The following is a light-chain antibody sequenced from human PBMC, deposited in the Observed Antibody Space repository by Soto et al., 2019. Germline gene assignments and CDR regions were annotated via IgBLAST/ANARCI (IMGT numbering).Light chain of an antibody. CDR3: QQSYGTPIT. V-gene: IGKV1D-8*01. J-gene: IGKJ5*01. CDR1: QGISSY. CDR2: VAS. Sequence: VIWMTQSPSLLSASTGDRVTISFRMSQGISSYLALYQQKPGKAPNLLIYVASSLQSEVPSRFSGSGSGTDFTLTITSLQHEDFATYYCQQSYGTPITFGQGTRLEI.